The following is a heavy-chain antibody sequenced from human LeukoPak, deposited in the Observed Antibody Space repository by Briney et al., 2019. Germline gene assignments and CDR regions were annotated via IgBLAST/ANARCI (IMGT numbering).Heavy chain of an antibody. J-gene: IGHJ4*02. CDR3: VKDYRSGSYMGHFDY. V-gene: IGHV3-21*01. CDR1: GFTFSSYS. Sequence: GGSLRLSCAASGFTFSSYSMNWVRQAPGKGLEWVSSISGSSSYIYYADSVKGRFTISRDNSKNTLYLQMDSLRAEDSALYYCVKDYRSGSYMGHFDYWGQGTLVTVSS. CDR2: ISGSSSYI. D-gene: IGHD6-19*01.